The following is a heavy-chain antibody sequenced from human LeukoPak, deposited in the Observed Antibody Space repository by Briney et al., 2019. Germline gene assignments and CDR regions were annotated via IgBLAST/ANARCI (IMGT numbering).Heavy chain of an antibody. CDR3: ALGVVPAAAEGGFDY. V-gene: IGHV1-46*01. D-gene: IGHD2-2*01. CDR2: INPSGGST. CDR1: GYTFTSYY. J-gene: IGHJ4*02. Sequence: ASVKVSCKASGYTFTSYYMHWVRQAPGQGLEWMGIINPSGGSTSYAQNVQGRVTMTRDTSTSTVYMELSSLRSEDTAVYYCALGVVPAAAEGGFDYWGQGTLVTVS.